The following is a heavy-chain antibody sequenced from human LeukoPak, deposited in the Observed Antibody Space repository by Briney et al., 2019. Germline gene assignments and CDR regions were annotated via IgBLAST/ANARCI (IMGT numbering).Heavy chain of an antibody. D-gene: IGHD6-19*01. Sequence: PGGSLRLSCAASGFTFSSYGMHWVRQAPGKGLEWVAVIWYDGSNKYYADSVKGRFTISRDNSKNTLYLQMNSLRAEDTAVYYCARMMQWLDPFDYWGQGTLVTVSS. CDR3: ARMMQWLDPFDY. V-gene: IGHV3-33*08. J-gene: IGHJ4*02. CDR1: GFTFSSYG. CDR2: IWYDGSNK.